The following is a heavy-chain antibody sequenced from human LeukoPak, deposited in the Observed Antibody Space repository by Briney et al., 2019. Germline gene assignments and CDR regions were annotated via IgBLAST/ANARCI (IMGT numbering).Heavy chain of an antibody. CDR3: ARSGYCTSTSCLNGRGAFDI. V-gene: IGHV3-48*04. Sequence: GGSLRLSCAASEFTFGTYSMNWVRQAPGKGLEWVSYISSSSSPIYYADSVKGRFTVSRDNAKNSLYLQMNSLRAEDAAVYYCARSGYCTSTSCLNGRGAFDIWGQGTMVTVSS. CDR1: EFTFGTYS. D-gene: IGHD2-2*01. CDR2: ISSSSSPI. J-gene: IGHJ3*02.